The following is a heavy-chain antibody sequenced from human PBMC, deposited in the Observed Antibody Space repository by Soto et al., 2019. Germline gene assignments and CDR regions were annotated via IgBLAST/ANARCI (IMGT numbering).Heavy chain of an antibody. CDR1: GFTFSDYY. V-gene: IGHV3-11*06. Sequence: GGSLRLSCAASGFTFSDYYMSWIRQAPGKGLEWVSYISSSSSYTNYADSVKGRFTISRDNAKNSLYLQMNSLRAEDTAVYYCARDYEGATLSYFDYWGQGTLVTVSS. D-gene: IGHD1-26*01. J-gene: IGHJ4*02. CDR2: ISSSSSYT. CDR3: ARDYEGATLSYFDY.